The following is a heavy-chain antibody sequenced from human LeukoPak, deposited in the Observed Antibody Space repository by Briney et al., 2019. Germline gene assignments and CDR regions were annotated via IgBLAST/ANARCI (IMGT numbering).Heavy chain of an antibody. D-gene: IGHD1-26*01. CDR3: ARVATFAGSSGSYFAF. Sequence: GASVKVSCTASGYTFTGYYIHWVRQAPGQGLEWMGWINPNSGGSDYAQKFQGRVTMTGDTSTDASIGTVYMELSRLTSDDTAVYYCARVATFAGSSGSYFAFWGQRTLVTVSS. V-gene: IGHV1-2*02. J-gene: IGHJ4*02. CDR1: GYTFTGYY. CDR2: INPNSGGS.